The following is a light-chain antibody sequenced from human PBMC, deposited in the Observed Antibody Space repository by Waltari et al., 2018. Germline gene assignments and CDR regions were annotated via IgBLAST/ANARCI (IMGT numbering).Light chain of an antibody. CDR3: QQFNASPRT. Sequence: IQLTQSPSSLSASVGDIVTLTCRASQGVNVYLAWYQQKPGKAPKLLIYAASTLQSGVSSRFSGSGSGTDFTLTINSLQPEDIATYYCQQFNASPRTFGQGTNVEIK. J-gene: IGKJ1*01. V-gene: IGKV1-9*01. CDR2: AAS. CDR1: QGVNVY.